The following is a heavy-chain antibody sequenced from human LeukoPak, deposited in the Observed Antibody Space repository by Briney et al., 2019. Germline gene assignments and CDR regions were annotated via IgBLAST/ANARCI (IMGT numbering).Heavy chain of an antibody. Sequence: GGSLRLSCAASGFTFNNYWTSWVRQAPGKGLEWVAIIKQDGSVKYYVDSLKGRFTISRDNAKNSMYLQMNSLRAEDTAVYYCARIGYSSSSFDYWGQGTLVTVPS. CDR2: IKQDGSVK. J-gene: IGHJ4*02. CDR1: GFTFNNYW. V-gene: IGHV3-7*01. D-gene: IGHD6-13*01. CDR3: ARIGYSSSSFDY.